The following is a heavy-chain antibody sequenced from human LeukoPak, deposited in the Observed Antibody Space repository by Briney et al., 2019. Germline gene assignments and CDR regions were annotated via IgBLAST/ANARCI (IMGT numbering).Heavy chain of an antibody. D-gene: IGHD3-22*01. CDR3: ARHVVDYYDSSGYYIDAFDI. CDR1: GFTVSSNY. Sequence: PGGSLRLSCAASGFTVSSNYMNWIRQPPGKGLEWIGSICYSGSTYYNPSLKSRVTISVDTSKNQFSLKLSSVTAADTAVYYCARHVVDYYDSSGYYIDAFDIWGQGTMVTVSS. J-gene: IGHJ3*02. CDR2: ICYSGST. V-gene: IGHV4-39*01.